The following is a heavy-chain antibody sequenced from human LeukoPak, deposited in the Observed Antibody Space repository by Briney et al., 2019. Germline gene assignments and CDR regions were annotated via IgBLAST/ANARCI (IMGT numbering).Heavy chain of an antibody. D-gene: IGHD5-24*01. CDR1: GGSISSGGYY. Sequence: SQTLSLTCTVSGGSISSGGYYWSWIRQHPGKGLEWIGYIYYSRSTYYNPSLKSRVTISVDTSKNQFSLKLSSVTAADTAVYYCASLDGKSLYYFDYWGQGTLVTVSS. J-gene: IGHJ4*02. CDR2: IYYSRST. V-gene: IGHV4-31*03. CDR3: ASLDGKSLYYFDY.